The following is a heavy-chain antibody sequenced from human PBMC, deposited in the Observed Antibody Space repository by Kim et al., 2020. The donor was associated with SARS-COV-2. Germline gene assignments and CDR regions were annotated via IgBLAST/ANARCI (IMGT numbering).Heavy chain of an antibody. Sequence: YADSGKGRITRSRDDAKNSLYLKMKRLRSEDTAVYYCARDGYSYGYVVDYWGQGTLVTVSS. V-gene: IGHV3-11*06. J-gene: IGHJ4*02. CDR3: ARDGYSYGYVVDY. D-gene: IGHD5-18*01.